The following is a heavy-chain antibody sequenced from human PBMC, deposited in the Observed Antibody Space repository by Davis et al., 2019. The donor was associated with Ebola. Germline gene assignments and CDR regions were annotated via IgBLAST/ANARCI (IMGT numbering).Heavy chain of an antibody. D-gene: IGHD6-13*01. CDR3: ARGLGMGWFDS. J-gene: IGHJ5*01. CDR1: GGSFSGYY. CDR2: INHSGTA. Sequence: GSLRLSCAVYGGSFSGYYWSWIRQPPGRGLEWIGEINHSGTANYNPSLKSRVTISVDTSKNQFSLKVTSVTAADMAVYYCARGLGMGWFDSWGQGTLVTVSS. V-gene: IGHV4-34*01.